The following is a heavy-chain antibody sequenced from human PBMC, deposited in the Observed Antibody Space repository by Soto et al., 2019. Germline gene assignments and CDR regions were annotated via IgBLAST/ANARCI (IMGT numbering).Heavy chain of an antibody. V-gene: IGHV3-23*01. Sequence: EVQLLESGGGLVQPGGSLRLSCAASGFTFSNYGMSWVRQAPGKGLEWVSVISGSGGSTYYADSVKGRFTLSRDNSKNTVYLQMNSLRAEDTAGYYCAKDSPVGVPLLRDLHDWGQGTLVTVSS. D-gene: IGHD3-9*01. CDR3: AKDSPVGVPLLRDLHD. CDR2: ISGSGGST. J-gene: IGHJ1*01. CDR1: GFTFSNYG.